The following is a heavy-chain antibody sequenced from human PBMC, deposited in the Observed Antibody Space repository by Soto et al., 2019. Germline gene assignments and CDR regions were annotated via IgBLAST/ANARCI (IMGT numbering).Heavy chain of an antibody. CDR1: GGSFSGYY. J-gene: IGHJ2*01. D-gene: IGHD4-17*01. V-gene: IGHV4-34*01. CDR3: ARAKTTVKNWYFDL. CDR2: INHSGST. Sequence: QVQLQQWGAGLLKPSETLSLTCAVYGGSFSGYYWSWIRQPPGKGLAWIGEINHSGSTNYNPSLKSRVTISVDTSKDQFSLKLSSVTAADTAVYYCARAKTTVKNWYFDLWGRGTLVTVSS.